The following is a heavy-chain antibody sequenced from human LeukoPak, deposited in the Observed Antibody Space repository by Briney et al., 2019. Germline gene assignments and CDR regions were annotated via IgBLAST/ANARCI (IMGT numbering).Heavy chain of an antibody. J-gene: IGHJ5*02. CDR3: ASVHFDFPYSSSWYTGNWFDP. CDR1: GFTFSSYA. CDR2: ISYDGSNK. V-gene: IGHV3-30*04. Sequence: PGRSLRLSCAASGFTFSSYAMHWVRQAPGKGLEWVAVISYDGSNKYYADSVKGRFTISRDNSKNMLYLQMNSLRAEDTAVYYCASVHFDFPYSSSWYTGNWFDPWGQGTLVTVSS. D-gene: IGHD6-13*01.